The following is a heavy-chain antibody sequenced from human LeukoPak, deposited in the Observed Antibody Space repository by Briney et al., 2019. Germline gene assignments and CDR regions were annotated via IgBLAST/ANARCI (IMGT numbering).Heavy chain of an antibody. CDR1: GFTFSSYS. CDR3: ARRGVVRGVPDY. D-gene: IGHD3-10*01. V-gene: IGHV3-21*01. Sequence: GGSLRLSCAASGFTFSSYSMNWVRQAPGKGLEWVSSISSSSSYIYYADSVKGRFTISRDNAKNSLYLQMNSLRAEDTAVYYCARRGVVRGVPDYWGQGTLVTVSS. J-gene: IGHJ4*02. CDR2: ISSSSSYI.